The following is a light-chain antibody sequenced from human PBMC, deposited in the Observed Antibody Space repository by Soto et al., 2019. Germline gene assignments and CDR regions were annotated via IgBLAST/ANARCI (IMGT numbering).Light chain of an antibody. CDR3: QKYFNTPWT. CDR2: WAS. V-gene: IGKV4-1*01. Sequence: DIIMTQSPESLAVSLGERATINCKSSQSLLYRSKNKDYLAWYQQKPGQPPRLLIYWASTRESGVSDRFSGSGSETDFTLTVTSMQAEDVAVYYCQKYFNTPWTFGQGTKVEIK. J-gene: IGKJ1*01. CDR1: QSLLYRSKNKDY.